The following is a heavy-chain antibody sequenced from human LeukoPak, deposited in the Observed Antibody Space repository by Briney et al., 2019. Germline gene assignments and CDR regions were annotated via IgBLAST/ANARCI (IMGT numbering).Heavy chain of an antibody. CDR3: AKDDAWLQYND. V-gene: IGHV3-23*01. CDR1: GFTFSSYG. D-gene: IGHD5-24*01. J-gene: IGHJ4*02. Sequence: GGTLRLSCAASGFTFSSYGMSWVRQAPGKGLEWVSAISGSGGSTYYADSAKGRFTISRDNSKNTLYLQINSLRDEDTAVYYCAKDDAWLQYNDWGQGTLVTVSS. CDR2: ISGSGGST.